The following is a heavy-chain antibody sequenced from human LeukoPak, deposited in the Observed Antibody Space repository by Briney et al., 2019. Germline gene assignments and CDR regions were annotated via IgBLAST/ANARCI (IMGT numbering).Heavy chain of an antibody. CDR3: ARVNERGSWLDY. CDR2: VYYSGNT. J-gene: IGHJ4*02. V-gene: IGHV4-59*01. D-gene: IGHD3-16*01. Sequence: PSETLSLTCTVSVGSITSSYYWSWIRQTPGKGLEWIGYVYYSGNTNNNPSLKSRVTISVDTSKNQFSLKLTSVTAADTAVYYCARVNERGSWLDYWGQGTLVTVSS. CDR1: VGSITSSYY.